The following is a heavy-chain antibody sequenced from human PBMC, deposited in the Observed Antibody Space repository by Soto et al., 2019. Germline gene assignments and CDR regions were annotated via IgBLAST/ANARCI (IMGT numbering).Heavy chain of an antibody. J-gene: IGHJ5*02. Sequence: GASVKVSCKASGYTFTSYGISWVRQAPGQGLEWMGWISAYNGNTNYAQKLQGRVTMTTDTSTSTAYMELRSLRSEDTAVYYCATDRGIAVAAGVNWFDPWGQGTLVTVSS. CDR1: GYTFTSYG. V-gene: IGHV1-18*01. CDR3: ATDRGIAVAAGVNWFDP. CDR2: ISAYNGNT. D-gene: IGHD6-19*01.